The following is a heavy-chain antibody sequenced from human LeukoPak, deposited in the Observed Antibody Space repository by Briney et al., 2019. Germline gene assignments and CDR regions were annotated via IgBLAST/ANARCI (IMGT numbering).Heavy chain of an antibody. CDR1: GFIFDDYA. Sequence: PGGSLRLSCAASGFIFDDYAMHWVRQAPGKGLEWVSGISWNSGSIGYADSVKGRFTISRDNAKNSLYLQMNSLRAEDTAVYYCAREVENTSGWYSHFDYWGQGTLVTVSS. D-gene: IGHD6-19*01. CDR3: AREVENTSGWYSHFDY. J-gene: IGHJ4*02. CDR2: ISWNSGSI. V-gene: IGHV3-9*01.